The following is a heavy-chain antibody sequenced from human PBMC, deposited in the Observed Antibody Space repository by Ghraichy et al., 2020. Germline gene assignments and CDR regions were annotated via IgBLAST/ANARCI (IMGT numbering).Heavy chain of an antibody. CDR1: GFTFSSYS. J-gene: IGHJ6*02. Sequence: GGSLRLSCAASGFTFSSYSMNWVRQAPGKGLEWVSSISSSSSYIYYADSVKGRFTISRDNAKNSLYLQMNSLRAEDTAVYYCARDKEYDFWSGYFERYYYGMDVWGQGTTVTVSS. CDR2: ISSSSSYI. D-gene: IGHD3-3*01. CDR3: ARDKEYDFWSGYFERYYYGMDV. V-gene: IGHV3-21*01.